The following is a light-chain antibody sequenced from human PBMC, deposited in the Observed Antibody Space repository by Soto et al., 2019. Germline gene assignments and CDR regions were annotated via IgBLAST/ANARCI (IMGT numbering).Light chain of an antibody. CDR3: GSYAGSNNFVI. Sequence: QSALTQPPSASGSPGQSVTISCTGTSSDVGGYNYVSWYQQHPGKAPQLMIYEVSKRPSGVPDRFSGSKSGNTASLTVSGLQAEDEADYDCGSYAGSNNFVIFGGGTKLTGL. V-gene: IGLV2-8*01. CDR1: SSDVGGYNY. J-gene: IGLJ2*01. CDR2: EVS.